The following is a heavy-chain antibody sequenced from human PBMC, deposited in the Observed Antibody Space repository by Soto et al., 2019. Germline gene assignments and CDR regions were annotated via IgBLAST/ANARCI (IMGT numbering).Heavy chain of an antibody. J-gene: IGHJ5*02. D-gene: IGHD3-16*02. CDR2: INPSGGST. CDR3: ARGQSMITFGGVIPPPGFDP. V-gene: IGHV1-46*01. Sequence: ASVKVSCKASGYTFTNYGISWVRQAPGQGLEWMGIINPSGGSTSYAQKFQGRVTMTRDTSTSTVYMELSSLRSEDTAVYYCARGQSMITFGGVIPPPGFDPWGQGTLVTAPQ. CDR1: GYTFTNYG.